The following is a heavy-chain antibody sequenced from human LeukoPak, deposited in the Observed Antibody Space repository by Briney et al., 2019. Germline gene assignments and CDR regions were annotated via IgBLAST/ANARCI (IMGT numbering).Heavy chain of an antibody. D-gene: IGHD4-17*01. CDR3: ARGPRVYGDYDYYYYMDV. Sequence: GGSLRLSCAASGFTFDSYAMSWVRQAPGKGLEWVSAISGSGGSTYYADSVKGRFTISRDNSKNTLYLQMNSLRSEDTAVYYCARGPRVYGDYDYYYYMDVWGKGTTVTISS. J-gene: IGHJ6*03. CDR2: ISGSGGST. CDR1: GFTFDSYA. V-gene: IGHV3-23*01.